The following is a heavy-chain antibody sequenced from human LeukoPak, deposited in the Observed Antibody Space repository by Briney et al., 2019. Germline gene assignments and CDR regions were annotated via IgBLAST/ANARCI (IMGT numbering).Heavy chain of an antibody. V-gene: IGHV3-30*18. J-gene: IGHJ4*02. D-gene: IGHD2-2*01. CDR2: ISYDGSTK. Sequence: PGGSLRLSCAASGFTFSSYGMHSVRHAPGKRVEWVAVISYDGSTKYTAHSVKGEFTIPKDNSKNTLSLQMNRLRAEDTAVYYCAKDRTPFVVVPAAMFDYWGQGTLVTVSS. CDR3: AKDRTPFVVVPAAMFDY. CDR1: GFTFSSYG.